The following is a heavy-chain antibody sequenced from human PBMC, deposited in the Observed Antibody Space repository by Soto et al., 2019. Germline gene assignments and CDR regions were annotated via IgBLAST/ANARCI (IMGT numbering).Heavy chain of an antibody. J-gene: IGHJ4*02. Sequence: QLQLQESGPGLVKPSETLSLTCTVSGGSISSSSYYWGWIRQPPGKGLEWIGGIYYSGSTYYNPSLKSRVTISVDTSKNQFSLKLSSVTAADTAVYYCARLGSGWAYYFDYWGQGTLVTVSS. CDR2: IYYSGST. CDR1: GGSISSSSYY. D-gene: IGHD6-19*01. CDR3: ARLGSGWAYYFDY. V-gene: IGHV4-39*01.